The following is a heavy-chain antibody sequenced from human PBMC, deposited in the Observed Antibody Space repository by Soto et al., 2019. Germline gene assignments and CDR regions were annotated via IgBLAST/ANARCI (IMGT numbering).Heavy chain of an antibody. V-gene: IGHV3-48*02. Sequence: VQLVESGGGLVQPGGSLRLSCAASGFTFSSYSMNWVRQAPGKGLEWVSYISSSSNSIYYADSVKGRFTISRDNARNSLYLQMNSLRDEDTAVYYCVRSFYYYDRWGQGTLLIVSS. CDR2: ISSSSNSI. CDR1: GFTFSSYS. J-gene: IGHJ4*02. D-gene: IGHD3-22*01. CDR3: VRSFYYYDR.